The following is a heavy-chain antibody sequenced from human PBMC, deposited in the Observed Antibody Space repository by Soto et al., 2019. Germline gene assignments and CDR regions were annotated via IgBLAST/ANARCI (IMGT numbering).Heavy chain of an antibody. CDR2: IYSGGST. Sequence: EVQLVESGGGLVQPGGSLRLSCAASGFTVSSNYMTWVRQAPGKGLEWVSVIYSGGSTYYADSVKGRFTISRDNSKNTLYLLMNSLRAQHKSLYYCLRIWHGGRFHPWGQGTLVTVSS. D-gene: IGHD3-10*01. V-gene: IGHV3-66*01. J-gene: IGHJ5*02. CDR3: LRIWHGGRFHP. CDR1: GFTVSSNY.